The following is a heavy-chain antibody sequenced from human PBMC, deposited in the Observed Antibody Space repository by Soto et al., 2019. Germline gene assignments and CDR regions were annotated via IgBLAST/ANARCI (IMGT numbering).Heavy chain of an antibody. CDR1: GYTFSGHW. Sequence: GESLKISFKTSGYTFSGHWISWVRQVPGKGLQWMGNIDPSDSYINYNPAFRGHVTFSVDKSNSTAYLHWRSLGPSDTAIYYCARHGAAIWLGYWGQGTLVTV. J-gene: IGHJ4*02. CDR2: IDPSDSYI. D-gene: IGHD6-19*01. V-gene: IGHV5-10-1*01. CDR3: ARHGAAIWLGY.